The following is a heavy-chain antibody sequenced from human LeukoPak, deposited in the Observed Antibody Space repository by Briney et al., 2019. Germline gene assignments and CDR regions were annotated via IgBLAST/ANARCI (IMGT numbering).Heavy chain of an antibody. J-gene: IGHJ3*02. CDR1: GYNFNNYG. CDR3: ASLKNYYDSSGYLVTDAFDI. Sequence: ASVKVSCKASGYNFNNYGITWVRQAPGQGLEWMGWISGYNGNTNYAQKLQGRVTMTTDTSTSTAYMELRSLKSDDTAVYYCASLKNYYDSSGYLVTDAFDIWGQGTMVTVSS. V-gene: IGHV1-18*01. CDR2: ISGYNGNT. D-gene: IGHD3-22*01.